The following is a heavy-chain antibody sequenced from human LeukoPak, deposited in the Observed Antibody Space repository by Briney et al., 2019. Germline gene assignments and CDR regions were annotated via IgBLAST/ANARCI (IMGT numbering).Heavy chain of an antibody. CDR1: GGSISSGGYY. CDR2: IYYSGST. J-gene: IGHJ4*02. CDR3: ARWSRDGYIDLDY. V-gene: IGHV4-31*03. Sequence: SETLSLTCTVSGGSISSGGYYWSWIRQHPGKGLEWIGYIYYSGSTYYNPSLKSRVTISVDTSKNQFSLKLSSVTAADTAVYYCARWSRDGYIDLDYWGQGTLVTVSS. D-gene: IGHD5-24*01.